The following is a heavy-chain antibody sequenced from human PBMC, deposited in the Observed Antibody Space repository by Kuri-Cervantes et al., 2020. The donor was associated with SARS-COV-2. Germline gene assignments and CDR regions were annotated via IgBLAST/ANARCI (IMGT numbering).Heavy chain of an antibody. Sequence: SETLSLTCTVSDGSISDYYWSWIRQPPGKGLEWIGYIYYSGSTNYNPSLKSRVTISVDTSKNQFSLKLSSVTAADTAVYYCARDRGRQLASYYYYGMDVWGQGTTVTVSS. CDR3: ARDRGRQLASYYYYGMDV. CDR1: DGSISDYY. V-gene: IGHV4-59*12. D-gene: IGHD6-6*01. CDR2: IYYSGST. J-gene: IGHJ6*02.